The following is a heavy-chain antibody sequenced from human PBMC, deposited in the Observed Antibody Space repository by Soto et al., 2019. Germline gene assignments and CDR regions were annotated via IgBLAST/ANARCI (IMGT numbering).Heavy chain of an antibody. V-gene: IGHV3-33*01. CDR3: ARGDSSGYF. CDR1: GFIFSNYG. D-gene: IGHD3-22*01. Sequence: QVQLVESGGGVVQPGRSLRLSCVASGFIFSNYGIHWVRQAPGKGLEWVAVIWYDGSNKYYADSVKGRFTISRDNSENALYLQMNCLRAEDTSVYYCARGDSSGYFWGQGTLVTVSS. J-gene: IGHJ4*02. CDR2: IWYDGSNK.